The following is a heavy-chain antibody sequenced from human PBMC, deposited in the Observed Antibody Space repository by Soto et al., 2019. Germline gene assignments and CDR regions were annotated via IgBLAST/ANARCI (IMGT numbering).Heavy chain of an antibody. Sequence: GESLKISCKVSGYSFTSYWISWVRQMPGKGLEWMGRIDPSDSYTNYSPSFQGHVTISADKSISTAYLQWSSLKASDTAMYYCARARGGYCSGGSCYAYYYYYGMDVWGQGTTVTVSS. CDR3: ARARGGYCSGGSCYAYYYYYGMDV. D-gene: IGHD2-15*01. J-gene: IGHJ6*02. CDR2: IDPSDSYT. V-gene: IGHV5-10-1*01. CDR1: GYSFTSYW.